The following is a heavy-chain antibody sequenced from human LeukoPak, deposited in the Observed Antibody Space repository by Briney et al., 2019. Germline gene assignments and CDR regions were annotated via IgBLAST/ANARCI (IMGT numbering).Heavy chain of an antibody. CDR2: IYTSGST. D-gene: IGHD2-15*01. CDR3: AREGPDIVVVVAATGAYNWFDP. CDR1: GGSISSYY. J-gene: IGHJ5*02. Sequence: SETLSLTCTVSGGSISSYYWSWIRQPAGKGLEWIGRIYTSGSTNYNPSLKSRVTMSVDTSKNQFSLKLSSVTAADTAAYYCAREGPDIVVVVAATGAYNWFDPWGQGTLVTVSS. V-gene: IGHV4-4*07.